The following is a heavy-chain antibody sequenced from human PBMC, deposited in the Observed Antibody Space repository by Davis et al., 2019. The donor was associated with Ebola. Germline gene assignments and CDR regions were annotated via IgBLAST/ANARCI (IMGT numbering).Heavy chain of an antibody. CDR3: ARGLGYSYGYTPYNWFDP. D-gene: IGHD5-18*01. V-gene: IGHV4-34*01. CDR2: INHSGST. CDR1: GGSFSGYY. Sequence: TPSLTRAVYGGSFSGYYWSWIRQPPGKGLEWIGEINHSGSTNYNPSLKSRVTISVDTSKNQFSLKLSSVTAADTAAYYCARGLGYSYGYTPYNWFDPWGQGTLVTVSS. J-gene: IGHJ5*02.